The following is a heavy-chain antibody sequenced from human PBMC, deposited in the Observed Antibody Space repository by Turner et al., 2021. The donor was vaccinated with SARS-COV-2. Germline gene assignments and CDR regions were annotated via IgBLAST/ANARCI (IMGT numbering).Heavy chain of an antibody. CDR3: ARGFDY. V-gene: IGHV4-59*01. J-gene: IGHJ4*02. CDR2: IYSSGST. Sequence: QVQLQESGPGLVKPSETLSLTCTVSGVSISSYYWCWIRQPPGKGLEWNGYIYSSGSTNYNPTLKSRVTIPVDTSKTHFSLKLSSVTAADTAVYYGARGFDYWGQGTLVTVSS. CDR1: GVSISSYY.